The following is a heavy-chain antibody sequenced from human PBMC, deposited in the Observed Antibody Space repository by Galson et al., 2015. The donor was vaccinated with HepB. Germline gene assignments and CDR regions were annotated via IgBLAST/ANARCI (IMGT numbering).Heavy chain of an antibody. CDR1: GYTFTSYG. J-gene: IGHJ4*02. CDR3: TTIGVDYDSSGFHDY. V-gene: IGHV1-18*01. D-gene: IGHD3-22*01. Sequence: SVKVSCKASGYTFTSYGISWVRQAPGQGLEWMGWISAYNGNTNYAQKLQGRVTMTTDTSTSTAYMELRSLRSEDTAVYYCTTIGVDYDSSGFHDYWGQGTLVTVSS. CDR2: ISAYNGNT.